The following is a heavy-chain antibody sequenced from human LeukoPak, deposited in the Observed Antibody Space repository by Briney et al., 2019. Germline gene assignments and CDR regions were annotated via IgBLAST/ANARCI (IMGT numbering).Heavy chain of an antibody. D-gene: IGHD4-17*01. CDR3: ARDNRAYGDTVEYYYYYYMDV. CDR1: GDSISSYSYY. CDR2: IYYSGST. V-gene: IGHV4-61*01. Sequence: SETLSLTCTVSGDSISSYSYYWSWIRQPPGKGLEWIGYIYYSGSTNYNPSLKSRVTMSVDTSKNQFSLKLSSVTAADTAVYYCARDNRAYGDTVEYYYYYYMDVWGKGTTVTISS. J-gene: IGHJ6*03.